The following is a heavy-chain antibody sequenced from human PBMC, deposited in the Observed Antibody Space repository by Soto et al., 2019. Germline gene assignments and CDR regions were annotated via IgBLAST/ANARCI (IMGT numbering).Heavy chain of an antibody. CDR2: ISTNGGST. V-gene: IGHV3-64*01. Sequence: EVQLVESGGGLVQPGGSLRLSCAASGFTFSSYAMHWVRQAPGKGLEYFSAISTNGGSTYYANSVKGRFTISRDNSKHTLYLQMGSLRAEDMAVYYCARAGFWYGSGIYGYGMDVWGQGTTVTVSS. J-gene: IGHJ6*02. CDR1: GFTFSSYA. CDR3: ARAGFWYGSGIYGYGMDV. D-gene: IGHD3-10*01.